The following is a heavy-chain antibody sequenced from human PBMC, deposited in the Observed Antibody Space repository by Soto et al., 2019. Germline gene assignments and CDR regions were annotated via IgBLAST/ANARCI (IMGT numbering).Heavy chain of an antibody. Sequence: GESLKISCKGSGYSFTSYWIGWVRQMPGKGLEWMGIIYPGDSDTRYSPSFQGQVTISADKSISTAYLQWSSLKASDTAMYYCARHVRARYYYYYMDVWGKGTTVTVSS. CDR2: IYPGDSDT. V-gene: IGHV5-51*01. D-gene: IGHD3-16*01. CDR3: ARHVRARYYYYYMDV. CDR1: GYSFTSYW. J-gene: IGHJ6*03.